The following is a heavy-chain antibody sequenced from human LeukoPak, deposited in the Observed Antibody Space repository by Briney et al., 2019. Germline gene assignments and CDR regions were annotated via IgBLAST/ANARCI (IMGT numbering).Heavy chain of an antibody. Sequence: SETLSLTCTVSGGSISRGNFYWSWIRQHPGKGLEWIGYIYYSGSTYYNPSLKSRITVSMDTSKNQFSLKLISVTAADTAVYYCARRAPSAGYFDLWGRGTLVTVSS. CDR3: ARRAPSAGYFDL. J-gene: IGHJ2*01. V-gene: IGHV4-31*03. CDR1: GGSISRGNFY. CDR2: IYYSGST.